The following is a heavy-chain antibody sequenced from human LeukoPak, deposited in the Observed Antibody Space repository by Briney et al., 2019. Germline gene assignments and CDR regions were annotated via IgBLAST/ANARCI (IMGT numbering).Heavy chain of an antibody. D-gene: IGHD5-18*01. CDR3: ANGYGYGYPN. J-gene: IGHJ4*02. CDR1: GFTLSTYP. Sequence: WGSLRLSCSASGFTLSTYPMHWVRQTPGKGLVWVSRINISGSEKSYADSVKGRFTISRDDAKNTLFLQMNSLRAEDTAVYYCANGYGYGYPNWGQGTLVSVSS. CDR2: INISGSEK. V-gene: IGHV3-74*01.